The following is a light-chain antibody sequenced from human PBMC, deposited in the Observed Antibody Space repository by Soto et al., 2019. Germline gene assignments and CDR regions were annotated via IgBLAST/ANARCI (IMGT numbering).Light chain of an antibody. J-gene: IGKJ2*01. CDR3: QQSYTTLRT. CDR1: QNINHY. CDR2: STS. Sequence: DIQMTQSPSSLSASVGDRVTITCRASQNINHYLNWYQFKPEKAPKLLIYSTSNLRSGVPPRFSGNGSATEFTLTISTLQPEDSATYSCQQSYTTLRTFGQGSKLEIK. V-gene: IGKV1-39*01.